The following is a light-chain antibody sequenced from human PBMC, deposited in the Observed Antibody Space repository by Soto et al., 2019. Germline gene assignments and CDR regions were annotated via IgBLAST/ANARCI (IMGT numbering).Light chain of an antibody. CDR2: GNI. J-gene: IGLJ2*01. CDR3: QSYDSSLREV. Sequence: QSVLTQPPSVSGAPGQRVTISCTGSSSNIGAGYDVHWYQQLPGTAPKLLLFGNINRPSGVPDRFSGSKSGTSASLAITGLQAEDEADYYCQSYDSSLREVFGGGTKLTVL. V-gene: IGLV1-40*01. CDR1: SSNIGAGYD.